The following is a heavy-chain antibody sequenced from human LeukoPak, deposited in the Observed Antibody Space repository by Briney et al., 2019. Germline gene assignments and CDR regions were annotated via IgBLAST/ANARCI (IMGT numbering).Heavy chain of an antibody. Sequence: SQTLSLTCTVSGGSISSSIYFWGWIRQPPGKGLEWIGSIYYDGSTYSNPSVKSRVTISVDTAKNQFSLKVSSVTAADTAVYYCARLIAARVDYWGQGILVTVSS. J-gene: IGHJ4*02. CDR3: ARLIAARVDY. CDR1: GGSISSSIYF. CDR2: IYYDGST. V-gene: IGHV4-39*01. D-gene: IGHD6-6*01.